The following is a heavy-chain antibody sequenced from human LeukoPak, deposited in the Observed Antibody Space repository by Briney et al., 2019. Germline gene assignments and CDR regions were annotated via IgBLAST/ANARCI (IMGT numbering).Heavy chain of an antibody. CDR1: GGSFSGYY. D-gene: IGHD5-24*01. V-gene: IGHV4-34*01. Sequence: SETLSLTCAVYGGSFSGYYWSWIRQPPGKGLEWIGEIDHSGSTNYNPSLKSRVIISVDTSKNQFSLKVNSVTAADTALYCCASRRDGYVNPFDCWGQGTQVTVSS. CDR2: IDHSGST. CDR3: ASRRDGYVNPFDC. J-gene: IGHJ4*02.